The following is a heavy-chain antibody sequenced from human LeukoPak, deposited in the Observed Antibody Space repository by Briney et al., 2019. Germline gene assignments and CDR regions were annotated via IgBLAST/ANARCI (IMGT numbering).Heavy chain of an antibody. V-gene: IGHV3-33*01. CDR3: ARDRGAGKYFDY. CDR2: IWYLGCNA. Sequence: GRALGLSCAASGFTFRNHGMHWVRQAPGKGLVWVAIIWYLGCNAYYADSVEGRFTVSRDNSKKVLYLQMHSRRVEDTPVYYCARDRGAGKYFDYWGRGTQVTVSS. J-gene: IGHJ4*02. CDR1: GFTFRNHG. D-gene: IGHD1-26*01.